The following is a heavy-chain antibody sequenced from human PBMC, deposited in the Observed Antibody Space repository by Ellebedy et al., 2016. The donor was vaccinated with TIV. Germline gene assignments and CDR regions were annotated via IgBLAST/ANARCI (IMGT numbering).Heavy chain of an antibody. CDR2: VSGGGDT. Sequence: PGGSLRLSCAASGFTFSNYAMNWVRKAPGKGLEWVSIVSGGGDTYYPASGKGRFTISRDNSKNTVYLQMNSLTDEDTAVYYCARGTVGSCTGTSCYPLDYWGQGTLVTVSS. CDR1: GFTFSNYA. V-gene: IGHV3-23*01. CDR3: ARGTVGSCTGTSCYPLDY. D-gene: IGHD2-15*01. J-gene: IGHJ4*02.